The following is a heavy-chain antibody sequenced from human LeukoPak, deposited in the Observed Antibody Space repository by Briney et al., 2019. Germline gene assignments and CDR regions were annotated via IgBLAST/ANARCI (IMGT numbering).Heavy chain of an antibody. CDR1: GFPFNAYW. Sequence: GGSLRLSCAASGFPFNAYWMTWVRQAPGKGLEWVANIRQDGDTKYYVDSVKGRFTISRDNAMSSLYLQMNSLRAEDTAIYYCARSLPYGTTWYGRSDFWGQGTLVTVSS. J-gene: IGHJ4*02. CDR2: IRQDGDTK. CDR3: ARSLPYGTTWYGRSDF. D-gene: IGHD6-13*01. V-gene: IGHV3-7*03.